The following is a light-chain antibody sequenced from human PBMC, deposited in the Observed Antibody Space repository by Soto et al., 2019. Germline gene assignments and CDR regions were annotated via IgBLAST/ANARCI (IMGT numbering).Light chain of an antibody. Sequence: EIVLTQSPDPLSLSPGERATLSCRASQSVNTYLAWYQQKPGRAPRHLIYNAFNMATGYPARFSGSGSGTDLTLTIIILEPEDFAIYYCQRRSYGPPLLPFGPGTKVEI. J-gene: IGKJ3*01. V-gene: IGKV3-11*01. CDR3: QRRSYGPPLLP. CDR2: NAF. CDR1: QSVNTY.